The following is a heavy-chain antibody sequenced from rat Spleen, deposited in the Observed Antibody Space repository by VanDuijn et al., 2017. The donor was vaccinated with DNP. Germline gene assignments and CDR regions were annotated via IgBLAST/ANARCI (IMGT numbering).Heavy chain of an antibody. Sequence: EVQLVESGGGLVQPGRSLKLSCAASGFTFSNYDMAWVRQAPTKGLEWVASISPSGGSTYYRDSVKGRFTVSRDNAKSSLYLQMDSLRSEDTATYYCARVRHTTGRDWGQGVMVTVSS. V-gene: IGHV5-25*01. D-gene: IGHD1-9*01. CDR3: ARVRHTTGRD. CDR2: ISPSGGST. J-gene: IGHJ2*01. CDR1: GFTFSNYD.